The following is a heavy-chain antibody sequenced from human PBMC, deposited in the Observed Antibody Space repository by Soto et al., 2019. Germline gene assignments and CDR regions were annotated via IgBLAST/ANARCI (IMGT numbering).Heavy chain of an antibody. J-gene: IGHJ4*02. D-gene: IGHD6-13*01. CDR1: GFTFRNYT. V-gene: IGHV3-23*01. CDR2: ITQSGGNI. CDR3: AKENGYSSSWFEFDD. Sequence: GGSLRLSCAASGFTFRNYTLSWVRQAPGKGLEWVSGITQSGGNIYYADSVKGRFTISRDDSKNTLFLQMNSPRADDTAVYYCAKENGYSSSWFEFDDWGQGTLVTVSS.